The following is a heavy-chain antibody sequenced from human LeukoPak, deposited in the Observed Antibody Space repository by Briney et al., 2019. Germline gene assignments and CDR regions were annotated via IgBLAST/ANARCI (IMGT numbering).Heavy chain of an antibody. CDR2: ISSSADST. CDR1: GFTFSSYV. V-gene: IGHV3-23*01. J-gene: IGHJ6*02. D-gene: IGHD3-16*01. CDR3: ARGGGLDV. Sequence: GGSLRLSCAASGFTFSSYVMSWVRQAPGKGLEWVSTISSSADSTYYADSVKGRFTISRDNAKNSLYLQMSNLRAEDTAVYFCARGGGLDVWGQGATVTVSS.